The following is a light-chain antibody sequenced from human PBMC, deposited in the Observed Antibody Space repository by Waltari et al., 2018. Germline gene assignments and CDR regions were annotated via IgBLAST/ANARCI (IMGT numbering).Light chain of an antibody. V-gene: IGLV1-40*01. CDR1: SSSSGAGDD. Sequence: QSVLTQPPSLSAVPGKSVTISCTGGSSSSGAGDDVNLYQQLPGTAPKLLIYGNNNRPSGVPDRFSGSKSGTSASLAITGLQAEDEADYYCQSYDSSLSGSVFGGGTILTVL. J-gene: IGLJ2*01. CDR2: GNN. CDR3: QSYDSSLSGSV.